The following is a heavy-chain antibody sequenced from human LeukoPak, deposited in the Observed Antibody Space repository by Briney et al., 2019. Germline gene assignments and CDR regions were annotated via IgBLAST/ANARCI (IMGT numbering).Heavy chain of an antibody. CDR3: ARDGGCCSSTSCWYNWFDP. Sequence: SETLSLTCTVSGGSISSHYWSWIRQPPGKGLEWIGYIYYSGSTNYNPSLKSRVTISVDTSKNQFSLKLSSVTAADTAVYYCARDGGCCSSTSCWYNWFDPWGQGTLVTVSS. D-gene: IGHD2-2*01. CDR1: GGSISSHY. V-gene: IGHV4-59*11. J-gene: IGHJ5*02. CDR2: IYYSGST.